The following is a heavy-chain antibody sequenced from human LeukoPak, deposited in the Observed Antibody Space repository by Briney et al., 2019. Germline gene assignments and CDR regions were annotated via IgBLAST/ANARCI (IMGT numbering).Heavy chain of an antibody. D-gene: IGHD5-12*01. CDR1: GFTFRSYW. J-gene: IGHJ4*02. CDR3: ARVGYSGWNLEY. CDR2: INQGGSVK. Sequence: GGSLRLSCAASGFTFRSYWMSWVRQAPGKGLEWVANINQGGSVKYYVDSVKGRFTISRDDAKNSLYVQMNSLKDEDTAVYYCARVGYSGWNLEYWGQGTLVTVSS. V-gene: IGHV3-7*01.